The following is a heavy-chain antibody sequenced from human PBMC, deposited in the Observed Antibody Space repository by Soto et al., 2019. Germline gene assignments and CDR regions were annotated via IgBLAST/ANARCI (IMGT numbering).Heavy chain of an antibody. CDR2: ISYDGSNK. D-gene: IGHD6-19*01. J-gene: IGHJ6*02. Sequence: QVQLMESGGGVVQPGRSLRLSCAASGFTFSSYAMHWVRQAPGKGLEWVAVISYDGSNKYYADSVKGRFTISRDNSKNXLYLQMNSLRAEDTAVYYCARDPSSGWLGYYGMDVWGQGTTVTVSS. CDR3: ARDPSSGWLGYYGMDV. V-gene: IGHV3-30-3*01. CDR1: GFTFSSYA.